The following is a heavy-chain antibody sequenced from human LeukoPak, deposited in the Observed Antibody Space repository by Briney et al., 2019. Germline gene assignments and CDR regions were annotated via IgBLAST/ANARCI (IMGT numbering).Heavy chain of an antibody. CDR1: GGSITNINYY. Sequence: SETLSLTCTVSGGSITNINYYWGWIRQPPGKGLKWIGSIYSSGDIYHNPSLRSRITISVDTSKNQFSLKLSSVTAADTAVYYCAREASITVTGIDLDYFDYWGQGTLITVSA. V-gene: IGHV4-39*07. CDR3: AREASITVTGIDLDYFDY. CDR2: IYSSGDI. J-gene: IGHJ4*02. D-gene: IGHD6-19*01.